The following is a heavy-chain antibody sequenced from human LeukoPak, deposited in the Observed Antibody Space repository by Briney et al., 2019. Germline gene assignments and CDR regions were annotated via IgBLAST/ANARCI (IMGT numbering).Heavy chain of an antibody. CDR3: ARVQIGYSYGLFDY. D-gene: IGHD5-18*01. V-gene: IGHV4-59*01. Sequence: TSETLSLTCTVSGGSISSYYWTWIRQPPGQGLEWIGYIDYSGSTNYNPSLKSRVTISVHTSKNQFSLKLSSVTAADTAVYYCARVQIGYSYGLFDYWGQGTLVTVSS. CDR2: IDYSGST. CDR1: GGSISSYY. J-gene: IGHJ4*02.